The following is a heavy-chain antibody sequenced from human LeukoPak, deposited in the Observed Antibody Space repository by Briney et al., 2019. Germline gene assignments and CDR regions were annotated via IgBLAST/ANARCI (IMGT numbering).Heavy chain of an antibody. D-gene: IGHD6-19*01. J-gene: IGHJ4*02. CDR2: IDSSGSTI. Sequence: PGGSLRLSCAASGFTLSDYYMSWIRQAPGKGLEWVSYIDSSGSTIYYADSVKGRFTISRDNAKNSLYLQMNSLRAEDTAVYYCARVYGSGWSVPDYWGQGTLVTVSS. CDR1: GFTLSDYY. CDR3: ARVYGSGWSVPDY. V-gene: IGHV3-11*04.